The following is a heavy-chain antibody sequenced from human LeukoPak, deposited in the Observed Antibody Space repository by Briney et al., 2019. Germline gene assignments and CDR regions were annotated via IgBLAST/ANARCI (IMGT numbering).Heavy chain of an antibody. CDR2: IIPIFGTA. CDR1: EGTFSSYA. CDR3: ARGGDYYDSSGYYHRGDRFDY. Sequence: SVKVSCRASEGTFSSYAISWVRQAPGQGLEWMGGIIPIFGTANYAQKFQGRVTITTDESTSTAYMELSSLRSEDTAVYYCARGGDYYDSSGYYHRGDRFDYWGQGTLVTVSS. J-gene: IGHJ4*02. D-gene: IGHD3-22*01. V-gene: IGHV1-69*05.